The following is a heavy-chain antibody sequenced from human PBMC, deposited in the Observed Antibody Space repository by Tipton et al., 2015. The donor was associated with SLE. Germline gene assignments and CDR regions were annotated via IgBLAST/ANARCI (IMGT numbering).Heavy chain of an antibody. CDR1: GFTFCLSW. V-gene: IGHV3-7*03. CDR3: ARHPTNSAEAARAFDI. Sequence: SLRLSCAASGFTFCLSWLSWVRQAPGKWLEWVADRSPDGSHNYHMDSLQGRFTISRDNAKNSVYLQMNSLRAGDTAVYYCARHPTNSAEAARAFDIWGKGTMVTVSS. CDR2: RSPDGSHN. D-gene: IGHD1-1*01. J-gene: IGHJ3*02.